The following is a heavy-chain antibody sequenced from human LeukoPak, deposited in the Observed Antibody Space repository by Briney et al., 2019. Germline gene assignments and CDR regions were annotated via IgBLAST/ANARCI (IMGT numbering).Heavy chain of an antibody. J-gene: IGHJ6*03. CDR3: ARGGRLVIVMQYFNFYYMDV. V-gene: IGHV3-7*01. CDR1: GFTLSSYW. D-gene: IGHD3-16*02. CDR2: IKQDGTEK. Sequence: GGSLRLSCVASGFTLSSYWMTWVRQAPGKGLEWVAKIKQDGTEKYYVDSVKGRFTISRDNAKNSLDLQMNSLRVDDTGIYYCARGGRLVIVMQYFNFYYMDVWGKGTTVTAS.